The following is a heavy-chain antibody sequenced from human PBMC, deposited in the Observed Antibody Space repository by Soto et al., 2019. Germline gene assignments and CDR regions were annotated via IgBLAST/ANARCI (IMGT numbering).Heavy chain of an antibody. CDR2: IYHSGTT. CDR3: ARDKANVGGYNQFDP. D-gene: IGHD3-16*01. CDR1: GASLRGSDW. J-gene: IGHJ5*02. V-gene: IGHV4-4*02. Sequence: XTLSLPCAVSGASLRGSDWWSWVLQPPVKWLEWIGYIYHSGTTNYNPSLKSRVTMSFDKSKNQFSLNLTSVTAADTAVYYCARDKANVGGYNQFDPWGPGTLVTVSS.